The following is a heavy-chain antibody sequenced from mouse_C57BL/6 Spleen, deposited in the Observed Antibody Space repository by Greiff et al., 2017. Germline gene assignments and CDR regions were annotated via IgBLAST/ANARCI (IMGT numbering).Heavy chain of an antibody. CDR1: GYAFSSSW. CDR2: IYPGDGDT. CDR3: ARRDDYFDY. V-gene: IGHV1-82*01. J-gene: IGHJ2*01. D-gene: IGHD2-3*01. Sequence: QVQLQQSGPELVKPGASVKISCKASGYAFSSSWMNWVKQRPGKGLEWIGRIYPGDGDTNYNGKFKGKATLTADKSSSTAYMQLSSLTSEDSAVYFCARRDDYFDYLGQGTTLTVSS.